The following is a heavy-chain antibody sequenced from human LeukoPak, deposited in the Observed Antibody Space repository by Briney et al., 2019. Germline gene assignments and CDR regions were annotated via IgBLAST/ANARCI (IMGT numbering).Heavy chain of an antibody. CDR1: GYTFTSHD. CDR2: INPDSGDA. CDR3: TRGWDH. V-gene: IGHV1-8*01. Sequence: ASVKISCKASGYTFTSHDINWVQQASGQGLEWMGYINPDSGDAGYAREFQGRLTVTRDNSITTAYMELDSLTAADTAVYYCTRGWDHWGLGTLVTVSS. J-gene: IGHJ4*02.